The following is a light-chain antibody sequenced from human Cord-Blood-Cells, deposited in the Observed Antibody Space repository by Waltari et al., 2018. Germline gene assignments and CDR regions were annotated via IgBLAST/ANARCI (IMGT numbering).Light chain of an antibody. Sequence: DLQMTPAPSSASASAGDRVTISCRASQGISSWLAWYEHKPGKAPKLLIYAASRLQSGVPSRFSGSGSGADVTFTISSLQPEDFATYYCQQANSFPLTFGGGTKVEIK. CDR2: AAS. J-gene: IGKJ4*01. V-gene: IGKV1D-12*01. CDR3: QQANSFPLT. CDR1: QGISSW.